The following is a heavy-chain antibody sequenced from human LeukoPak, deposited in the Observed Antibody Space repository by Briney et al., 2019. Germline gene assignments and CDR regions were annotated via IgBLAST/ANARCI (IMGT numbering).Heavy chain of an antibody. V-gene: IGHV3-23*01. CDR3: AISVAIYFYYGLDV. CDR1: GFTFSSYA. CDR2: ISGSGGST. Sequence: GGSLRLSCAASGFTFSSYAMSWVRQTPGKGLEWVSAISGSGGSTYYADSVKGRFTTSRDNSKNTLFLQMNSLRVEDTAPYYCAISVAIYFYYGLDVWGQGTTVTVSS. J-gene: IGHJ6*02. D-gene: IGHD3-16*02.